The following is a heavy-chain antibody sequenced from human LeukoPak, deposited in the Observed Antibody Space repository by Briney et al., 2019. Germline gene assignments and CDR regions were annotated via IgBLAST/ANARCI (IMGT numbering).Heavy chain of an antibody. CDR3: SSVEEGYYYYGMGV. D-gene: IGHD6-6*01. Sequence: PGGSLRLSCAASGFTFSSYGMHWVRQAPGKGLEWVAVISYDGSNKYYADSVKGRFTISRDNSKNTLYLQMNSLRAEDTAVYYCSSVEEGYYYYGMGVWGQGTTVTVSS. CDR1: GFTFSSYG. V-gene: IGHV3-30*03. J-gene: IGHJ6*02. CDR2: ISYDGSNK.